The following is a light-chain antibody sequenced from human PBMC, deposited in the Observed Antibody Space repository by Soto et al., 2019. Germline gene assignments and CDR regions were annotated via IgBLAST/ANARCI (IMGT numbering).Light chain of an antibody. CDR3: CSYAGSYTL. CDR2: DVS. J-gene: IGLJ2*01. Sequence: QSVLTQPRSVSGSPGQSVTISCTGTSSDVGGYNYVSWYQQHPGKAPKLMIYDVSKRPSGVPDRFSGSKSGNTASLTISGFQAEDEADYYCCSYAGSYTLFGGGTKLTVL. V-gene: IGLV2-11*01. CDR1: SSDVGGYNY.